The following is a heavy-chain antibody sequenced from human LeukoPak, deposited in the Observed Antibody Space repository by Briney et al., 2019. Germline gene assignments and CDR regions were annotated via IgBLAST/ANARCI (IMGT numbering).Heavy chain of an antibody. J-gene: IGHJ5*02. CDR3: ATTDIDFWSGSTHTQNWFDP. D-gene: IGHD3-3*01. CDR2: FDPEDGET. CDR1: GYTLTELS. V-gene: IGHV1-24*01. Sequence: ASVKVSCKVSGYTLTELSMHWVRQAPGKGLEWMGGFDPEDGETIYAQKFQGRVTMTEDTSTDTAYMEPSSLRSEDTAVYYCATTDIDFWSGSTHTQNWFDPWGQGTLVTVSS.